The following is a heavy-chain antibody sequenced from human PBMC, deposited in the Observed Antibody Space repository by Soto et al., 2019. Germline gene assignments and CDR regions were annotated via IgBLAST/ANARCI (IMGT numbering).Heavy chain of an antibody. J-gene: IGHJ6*02. V-gene: IGHV3-33*01. CDR1: GFTFSSYG. Sequence: GGSLRLSCAASGFTFSSYGMHWVRQAPGKGLEWVAVIWYDGSNKYYADSVKGRFTIPRDNSKNTLYLQMNSLRAEDTAVYYCARTWPDFVVVPAAITRYSYYGMHVWGQGTTVTV. CDR2: IWYDGSNK. D-gene: IGHD2-2*01. CDR3: ARTWPDFVVVPAAITRYSYYGMHV.